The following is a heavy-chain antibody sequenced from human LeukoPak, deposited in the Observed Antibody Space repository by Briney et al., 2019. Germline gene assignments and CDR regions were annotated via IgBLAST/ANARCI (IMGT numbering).Heavy chain of an antibody. CDR3: ARESLYYDSSGYRTGAFDI. Sequence: ASVKVSCKASGYTFTSYYMHWVRQAPGQGLEWMGIINPSGGSTSYAQKFQGRVTMTRGTSTSTVYMELSSLRSEDTAVYYCARESLYYDSSGYRTGAFDIWGQGTMVTVSS. CDR2: INPSGGST. D-gene: IGHD3-22*01. V-gene: IGHV1-46*01. CDR1: GYTFTSYY. J-gene: IGHJ3*02.